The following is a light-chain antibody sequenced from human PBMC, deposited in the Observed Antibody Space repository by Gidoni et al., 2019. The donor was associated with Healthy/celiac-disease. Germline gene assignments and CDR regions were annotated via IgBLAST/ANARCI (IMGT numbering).Light chain of an antibody. CDR2: AAS. V-gene: IGKV1-39*01. CDR3: QQSYSTPFT. Sequence: DIQITQSPSSLSASVGDRVTITCRASQSINSYLNWYQQKPGKAPKLLIYAASSLQSGVPSRFSGSGSGTDFTLTISSLQPEDFATYYCQQSYSTPFTFGPGTKVDIK. CDR1: QSINSY. J-gene: IGKJ3*01.